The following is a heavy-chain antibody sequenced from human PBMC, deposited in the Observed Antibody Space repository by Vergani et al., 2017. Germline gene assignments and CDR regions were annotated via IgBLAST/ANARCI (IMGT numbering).Heavy chain of an antibody. V-gene: IGHV3-23*01. D-gene: IGHD2-15*01. CDR3: AKDRDVVVVVAATDY. CDR1: GFTFSSYA. Sequence: EVQLLESGGGLVQLGGSLRLSCAASGFTFSSYAMNWVRQAPGKGLEWVSGISGSGSSTYYADSVKGRFTISRDNSKNTLYLQINSLRAEDTAIYYCAKDRDVVVVVAATDYWGQGTLVTVSS. CDR2: ISGSGSST. J-gene: IGHJ4*02.